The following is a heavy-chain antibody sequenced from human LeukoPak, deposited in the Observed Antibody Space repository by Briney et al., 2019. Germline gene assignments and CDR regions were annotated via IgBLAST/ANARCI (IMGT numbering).Heavy chain of an antibody. CDR3: ARDLATTGVDSSGYYYDY. D-gene: IGHD3-22*01. CDR1: GFTVSSNY. J-gene: IGHJ4*02. V-gene: IGHV3-66*01. Sequence: GGSLRLSCAASGFTVSSNYMSWVRQAPGKGLEWVSVIYSGGSTYYADSVKGRFTISRDNSKNTLYLQMNSLRAEDTAVCYCARDLATTGVDSSGYYYDYWGQGTLVTVSS. CDR2: IYSGGST.